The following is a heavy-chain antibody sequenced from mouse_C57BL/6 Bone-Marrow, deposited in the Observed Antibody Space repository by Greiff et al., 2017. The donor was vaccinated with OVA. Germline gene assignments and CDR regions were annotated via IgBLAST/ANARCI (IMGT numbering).Heavy chain of an antibody. Sequence: QVQLQQPGAELVKPGASVKLSCTASGYTFTSYWMHWVKQRPGQGLEWIGMIHPNSGSTNYNEKFKSKATLTADKSSSTAYMQLSNLTSEDSAVYYCARVTTVVATLNWYFDVWGKGTTVTVSS. CDR3: ARVTTVVATLNWYFDV. CDR1: GYTFTSYW. D-gene: IGHD1-1*01. J-gene: IGHJ1*03. CDR2: IHPNSGST. V-gene: IGHV1-64*01.